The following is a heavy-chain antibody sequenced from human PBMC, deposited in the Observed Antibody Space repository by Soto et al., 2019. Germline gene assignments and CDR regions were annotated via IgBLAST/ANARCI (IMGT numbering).Heavy chain of an antibody. CDR1: GGTFSSYA. Sequence: SVKVSCKASGGTFSSYAISWVRQAPGQGLEWMGGIIPIFGTANYAQKFQGRVTITADESTSTAYMELSSLRSEDTAVYYCARDRGGPLVGRPVVAATRAYYGMDVWGQGTTVTVS. D-gene: IGHD2-15*01. CDR3: ARDRGGPLVGRPVVAATRAYYGMDV. J-gene: IGHJ6*02. CDR2: IIPIFGTA. V-gene: IGHV1-69*13.